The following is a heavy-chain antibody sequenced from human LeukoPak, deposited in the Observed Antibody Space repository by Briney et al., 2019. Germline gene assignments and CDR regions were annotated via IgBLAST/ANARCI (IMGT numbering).Heavy chain of an antibody. CDR2: IYYSGST. Sequence: KPSETLSLTCTVSGGSISSGDYYWSWIRQPPGKGLEWIGYIYYSGSTYYNPSIKSRVTISVDTSKNQFSLKLSSVTAADTAVYYCARGYGDPYYYYGMDVWGQGTTVTVSS. CDR3: ARGYGDPYYYYGMDV. CDR1: GGSISSGDYY. V-gene: IGHV4-30-4*01. D-gene: IGHD4-17*01. J-gene: IGHJ6*02.